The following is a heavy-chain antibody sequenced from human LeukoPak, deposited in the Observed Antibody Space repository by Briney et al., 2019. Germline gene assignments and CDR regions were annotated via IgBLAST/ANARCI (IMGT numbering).Heavy chain of an antibody. J-gene: IGHJ3*02. CDR3: ARRGRGGSGFEDAFDI. D-gene: IGHD3-10*01. V-gene: IGHV5-51*01. CDR1: GYTFTSYW. CDR2: IYPGDSDT. Sequence: GESLQISCKGSGYTFTSYWIGWVGPMPGKGLGWMGIIYPGDSDTTYSTHFQGQVTTSADKSLSTAYVQWSSLKAPDSAIYYCARRGRGGSGFEDAFDIWGQWTMVTVSS.